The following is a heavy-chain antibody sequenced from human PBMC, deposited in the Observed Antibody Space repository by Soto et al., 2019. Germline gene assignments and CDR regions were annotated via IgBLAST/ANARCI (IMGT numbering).Heavy chain of an antibody. CDR3: TARPGSKGDY. J-gene: IGHJ4*02. Sequence: EVPLVESGGDLVKPGESLRLSCAASGFTFSNAWMNWVRQAPGKGLEWVGRIKSKTDGGTTDFAAPVKGRFTISRDNSKDTLYLQMNSLKTEDTAVYYCTARPGSKGDYWGQGTLVTVSS. D-gene: IGHD3-10*01. CDR1: GFTFSNAW. V-gene: IGHV3-15*07. CDR2: IKSKTDGGTT.